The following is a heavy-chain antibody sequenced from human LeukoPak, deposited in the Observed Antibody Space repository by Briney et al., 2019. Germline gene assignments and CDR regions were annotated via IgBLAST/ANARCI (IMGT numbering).Heavy chain of an antibody. CDR3: ARAGLYNWNYEGTAYFDY. Sequence: SWVRQSPGKGLEWVSGINWNGGSTGYADSVKGRFTISRDNAKNSLYLQMNSLRAEDTALYYCARAGLYNWNYEGTAYFDYWGQGTLVTVSS. D-gene: IGHD1-7*01. V-gene: IGHV3-20*03. J-gene: IGHJ4*02. CDR2: INWNGGST.